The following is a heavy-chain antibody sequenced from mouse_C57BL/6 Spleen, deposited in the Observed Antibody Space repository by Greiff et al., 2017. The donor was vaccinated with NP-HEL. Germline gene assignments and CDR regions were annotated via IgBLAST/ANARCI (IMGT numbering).Heavy chain of an antibody. V-gene: IGHV1-81*01. CDR1: GYTFTSYG. D-gene: IGHD2-12*01. CDR2: IYPSSGNT. Sequence: VQLKESGAELARPGASVKLSCKASGYTFTSYGIRWVKQRTGQGLEWIGEIYPSSGNTYYNEKFKGKATLTADKSSSTAYMELRSLTSEDSAVYFCARGGYSVYYYDYWGQGTTLTVSS. J-gene: IGHJ2*01. CDR3: ARGGYSVYYYDY.